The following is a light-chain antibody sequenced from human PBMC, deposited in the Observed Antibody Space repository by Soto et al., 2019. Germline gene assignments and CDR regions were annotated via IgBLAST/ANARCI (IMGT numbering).Light chain of an antibody. CDR1: QTINNN. Sequence: EVVMTQSPATLSVSPGERATLSCRASQTINNNLAWYQRNPGNAPRLLIYGASARATGIPARFSGSGSGTEFTLTISTLQSEDFAVYFCQQYDNWPPTFGGGTKVDVK. CDR3: QQYDNWPPT. J-gene: IGKJ4*01. CDR2: GAS. V-gene: IGKV3-15*01.